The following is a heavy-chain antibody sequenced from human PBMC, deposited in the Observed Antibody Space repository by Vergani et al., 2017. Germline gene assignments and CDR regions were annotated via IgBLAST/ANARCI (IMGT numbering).Heavy chain of an antibody. J-gene: IGHJ6*02. V-gene: IGHV2-26*01. Sequence: QVTLNESGPVLVKPTETLTPTCTVSGFSLSNARMGVSWIRQPPGKALEWLAHIFSNDEKSYSTSLKSRLTISKDTSKSQVVLTMTNMDPVDTATYYCARISRYSYYGMDVWGQGTTVTVSS. D-gene: IGHD3-9*01. CDR1: GFSLSNARMG. CDR3: ARISRYSYYGMDV. CDR2: IFSNDEK.